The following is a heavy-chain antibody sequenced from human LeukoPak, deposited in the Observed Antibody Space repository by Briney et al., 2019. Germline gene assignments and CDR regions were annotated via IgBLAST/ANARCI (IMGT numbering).Heavy chain of an antibody. CDR3: ARVGYSGYDFRGTVEYFDY. D-gene: IGHD5-12*01. Sequence: SQTLSLTCTVSGGSISSGDYYWSWIRQPPGKGLEWIGYIYYSGSTNYNPSLKSRVTISVDTSKNQFSLKLSSVTAADTAVYYCARVGYSGYDFRGTVEYFDYWGQGTLVTVSS. CDR1: GGSISSGDYY. CDR2: IYYSGST. J-gene: IGHJ4*02. V-gene: IGHV4-61*08.